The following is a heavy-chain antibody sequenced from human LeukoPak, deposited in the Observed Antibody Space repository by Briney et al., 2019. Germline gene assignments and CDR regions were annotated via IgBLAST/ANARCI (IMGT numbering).Heavy chain of an antibody. Sequence: PGGSLRLSCAASGFTFSSYAMHWVRQAPGKGLKWVAVISYDGSNKYYADSVKGQFTISRDNSKNTLYLQMNSLRAEDTAVYYCARGVMHGGNSQGSMVGYDYWGQGTLVTVSS. D-gene: IGHD2-21*02. CDR1: GFTFSSYA. CDR3: ARGVMHGGNSQGSMVGYDY. CDR2: ISYDGSNK. J-gene: IGHJ4*02. V-gene: IGHV3-30-3*01.